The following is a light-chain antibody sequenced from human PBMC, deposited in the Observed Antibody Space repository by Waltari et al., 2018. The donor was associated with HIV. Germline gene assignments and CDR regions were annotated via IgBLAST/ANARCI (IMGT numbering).Light chain of an antibody. Sequence: QSVLTQPPSVSGAPGQRVTLSCTGSSSNIGTHAVHWYQQVPGRAPKLLIYNDNNRPSGVPDRFSGSKSGTSASLAITGLQAEDETDYYCQSYDSSLSGSVFGGGTKLTVL. V-gene: IGLV1-40*01. CDR3: QSYDSSLSGSV. J-gene: IGLJ2*01. CDR1: SSNIGTHA. CDR2: NDN.